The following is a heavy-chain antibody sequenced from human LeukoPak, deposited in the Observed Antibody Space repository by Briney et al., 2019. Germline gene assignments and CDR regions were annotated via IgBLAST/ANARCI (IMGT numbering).Heavy chain of an antibody. D-gene: IGHD3-10*01. CDR1: GGSISSSSYY. CDR3: ARLSYGSGSYYNFYFDY. V-gene: IGHV4-39*01. J-gene: IGHJ4*02. CDR2: IYYSGNT. Sequence: SETLSLTCTVSGGSISSSSYYWGWIRQPPGKGLEWIGSIYYSGNTYYNPSLKSRVTISVDASKNQFSLNLSSVTAADTAVYNCARLSYGSGSYYNFYFDYWGQGTLVTVSA.